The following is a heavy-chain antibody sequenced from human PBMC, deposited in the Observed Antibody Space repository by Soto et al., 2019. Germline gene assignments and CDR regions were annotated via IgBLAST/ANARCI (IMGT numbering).Heavy chain of an antibody. Sequence: SETLSLTCTVSGGSTSSYYWSWIRQPPGKGLEWIGYIYYSGSTNYNPSLKSRVTISVDTSKNQFSLKLSSVTAADTAVYYCARGAGQGGDFDYWGQGTLVTVSS. J-gene: IGHJ4*02. CDR1: GGSTSSYY. V-gene: IGHV4-59*01. CDR2: IYYSGST. CDR3: ARGAGQGGDFDY. D-gene: IGHD6-19*01.